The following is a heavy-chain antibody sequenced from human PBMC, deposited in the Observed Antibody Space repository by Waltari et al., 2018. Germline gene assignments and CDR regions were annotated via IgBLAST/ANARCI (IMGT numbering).Heavy chain of an antibody. V-gene: IGHV3-20*01. J-gene: IGHJ2*01. CDR2: ISWNVGSK. CDR1: GFNFEDYG. CDR3: VREHYHLGYLDL. D-gene: IGHD2-2*01. Sequence: EVQLVESGGRLVRPGGSLRLSCAASGFNFEDYGMTWVRQAPGKGLEWGSGISWNVGSKGYGDALKGRFNISRDNAKNSLYLEINNLRVDDTALYHCVREHYHLGYLDLWGRGTLVTVSS.